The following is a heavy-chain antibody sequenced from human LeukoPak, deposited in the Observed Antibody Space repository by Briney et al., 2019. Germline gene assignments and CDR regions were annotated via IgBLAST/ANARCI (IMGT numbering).Heavy chain of an antibody. CDR1: GFTFSSYD. CDR2: IHTAGDT. D-gene: IGHD6-19*01. CDR3: ARVNTDRSCWYEFDY. J-gene: IGHJ4*02. V-gene: IGHV3-13*01. Sequence: PGGSLRLSCAASGFTFSSYDMHWVRQATGKGLEWVSGIHTAGDTHYPDSVKGRFTISREDAKNSVYLQTNSLRAGDTAVYYCARVNTDRSCWYEFDYWGQGILVTVSS.